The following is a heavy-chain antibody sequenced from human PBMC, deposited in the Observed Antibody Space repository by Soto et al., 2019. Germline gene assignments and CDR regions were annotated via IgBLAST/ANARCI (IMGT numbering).Heavy chain of an antibody. V-gene: IGHV4-34*01. CDR1: GGSFSDYI. Sequence: QVQLQQWGAGLLKPSETLSLTCAVYGGSFSDYIWTWIRQPPGKGLEWIGEISHSGNTNYNPSLRSRVSISVDKSNNHFSLKLSSVTAADTAVYYCAIDGGDSPLYSDYWGQGTLVTVSS. CDR3: AIDGGDSPLYSDY. D-gene: IGHD2-21*02. J-gene: IGHJ4*02. CDR2: ISHSGNT.